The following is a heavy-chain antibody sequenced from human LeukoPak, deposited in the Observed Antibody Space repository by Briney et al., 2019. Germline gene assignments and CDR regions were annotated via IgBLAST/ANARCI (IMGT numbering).Heavy chain of an antibody. D-gene: IGHD3-22*01. Sequence: GGSLRLSCAASGFTFSSYWMRWVRQAPGKGRVWVSRINSDGRSTSYADSVKGRFTISRDNSKNTLHLQMNSLRAEDTAVYYCARHSSGYYHYDYWGPGTPVTVAS. CDR3: ARHSSGYYHYDY. V-gene: IGHV3-74*01. CDR2: INSDGRST. CDR1: GFTFSSYW. J-gene: IGHJ4*02.